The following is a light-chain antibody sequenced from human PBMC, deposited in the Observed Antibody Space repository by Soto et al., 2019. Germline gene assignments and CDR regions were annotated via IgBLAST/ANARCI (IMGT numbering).Light chain of an antibody. CDR3: QHYVTSLTT. V-gene: IGKV3-20*01. Sequence: EIVLTQSPGPLSLSPGERATLSCGASQSVTSNYLAWYQQKPGQAPRLLIFGASIRVTGIPDRFIGSGSGTHFTLTISRLEPEDFAVYYCQHYVTSLTTFGQGTKVDIK. J-gene: IGKJ1*01. CDR1: QSVTSNY. CDR2: GAS.